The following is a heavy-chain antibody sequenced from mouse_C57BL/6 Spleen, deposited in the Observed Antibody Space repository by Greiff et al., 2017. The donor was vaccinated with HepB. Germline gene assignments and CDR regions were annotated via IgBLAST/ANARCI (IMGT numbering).Heavy chain of an antibody. CDR1: GYTFTSYW. V-gene: IGHV1-53*01. D-gene: IGHD2-1*01. J-gene: IGHJ4*01. Sequence: QVHVKQPGTELVKPGASVKLSCKASGYTFTSYWMHWVKQRPGQGLEWIGNINPSNGGTNYNEKFKSKATLTVDKSSSTAYMQLSSLTSEDSAVYYCARLYYLYAMDYWGQGTSVTVSS. CDR3: ARLYYLYAMDY. CDR2: INPSNGGT.